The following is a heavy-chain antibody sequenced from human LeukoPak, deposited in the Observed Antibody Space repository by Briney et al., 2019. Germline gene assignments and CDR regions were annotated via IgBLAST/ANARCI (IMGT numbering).Heavy chain of an antibody. D-gene: IGHD3-22*01. CDR3: AIDSTGLFDY. J-gene: IGHJ4*02. V-gene: IGHV3-21*01. Sequence: TGGSLRLSCAASGFTFSKYSMNWVRQAPGKGLEWVSSISSSSSYIYYADSVKGRFTISRDNAKNSLYLQMNSLRAEDTAVYYCAIDSTGLFDYWGQGTLVTVSS. CDR2: ISSSSSYI. CDR1: GFTFSKYS.